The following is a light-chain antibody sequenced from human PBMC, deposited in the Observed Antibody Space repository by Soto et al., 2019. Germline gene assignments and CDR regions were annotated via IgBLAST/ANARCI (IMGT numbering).Light chain of an antibody. CDR2: RNN. V-gene: IGLV1-47*01. CDR1: SSNIGRNY. J-gene: IGLJ2*01. Sequence: QSVLTQPPSASGTPGQRATISCSGSSSNIGRNYVCWYQQLPGAAPKLLIYRNNKRPSGVPDRFSGSLSGTSASLAISELRSEDEADYYCTTWDDSLNGVVFGGGTKLTVL. CDR3: TTWDDSLNGVV.